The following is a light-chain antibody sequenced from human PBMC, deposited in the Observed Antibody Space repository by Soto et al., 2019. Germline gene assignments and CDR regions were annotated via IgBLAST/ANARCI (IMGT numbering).Light chain of an antibody. CDR3: QSYERSLSV. V-gene: IGLV1-40*01. Sequence: QSVLTQPPSVSGAPGPRVTISCTGSSSNIGAGYDVHWYQQLPGTAPKLLIYGNSNRPSVVPDRFSCSKSGTSASLAITGLQAEDEADYYCQSYERSLSVFGVGTKLTV. CDR1: SSNIGAGYD. CDR2: GNS. J-gene: IGLJ2*01.